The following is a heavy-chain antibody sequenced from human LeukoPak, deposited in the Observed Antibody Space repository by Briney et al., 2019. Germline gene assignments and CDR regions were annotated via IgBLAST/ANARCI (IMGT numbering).Heavy chain of an antibody. CDR3: ARDPSSGYWYNWFDP. J-gene: IGHJ5*02. V-gene: IGHV4-59*01. Sequence: SETLSPTCTVSGGSISSYYWSWIRQPPGKGLEWIGYIYYSGSTNYNPSLKSRVTISVDTSKNQFSLKLSSVTAADTAVYYCARDPSSGYWYNWFDPWGQGTLVTVSS. D-gene: IGHD3-22*01. CDR2: IYYSGST. CDR1: GGSISSYY.